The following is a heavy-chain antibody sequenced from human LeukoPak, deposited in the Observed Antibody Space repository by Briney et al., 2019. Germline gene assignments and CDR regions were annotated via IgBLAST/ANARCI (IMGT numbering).Heavy chain of an antibody. D-gene: IGHD5-24*01. J-gene: IGHJ4*02. Sequence: GASVKVSCKASGYTFTGYYMHWVRQAPGQGLEWMGWINPTSGGTNYAQKFQRRVTMTRDTSISTAYMELSRLRSDDTAVYYCAREGRDGYDGSALHWGQGTLVSVSS. CDR2: INPTSGGT. V-gene: IGHV1-2*02. CDR1: GYTFTGYY. CDR3: AREGRDGYDGSALH.